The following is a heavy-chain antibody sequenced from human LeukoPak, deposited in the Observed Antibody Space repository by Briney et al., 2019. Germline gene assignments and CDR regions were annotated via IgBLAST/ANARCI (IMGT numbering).Heavy chain of an antibody. V-gene: IGHV3-23*01. J-gene: IGHJ5*02. CDR2: ITGSGAT. Sequence: GGSPRLSCAASGFTFSIFAMSWVRQAPGKGLEWVSTITGSGATYYADSVKGRFTISRDNSKNMLYLQMNSLRAEDTALYFCAKGRDSGWYAWFDPWGQGTLVTVSS. CDR3: AKGRDSGWYAWFDP. CDR1: GFTFSIFA. D-gene: IGHD6-19*01.